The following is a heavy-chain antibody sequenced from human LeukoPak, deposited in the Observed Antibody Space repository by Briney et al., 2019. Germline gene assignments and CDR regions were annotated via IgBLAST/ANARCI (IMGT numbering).Heavy chain of an antibody. Sequence: GRSLRLSCAASGFTFSSYAMHWVRQVPGKGLEWVAVISYDGSNKYYADSVKGRFTISRDNSKNTLYLQMNSLRAEDTAVYYCARTKGEGFDIWGQGTMVTVSS. J-gene: IGHJ3*02. CDR3: ARTKGEGFDI. CDR1: GFTFSSYA. CDR2: ISYDGSNK. V-gene: IGHV3-30-3*01.